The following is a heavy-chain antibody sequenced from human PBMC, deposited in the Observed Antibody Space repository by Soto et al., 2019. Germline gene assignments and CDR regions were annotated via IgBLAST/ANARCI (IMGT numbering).Heavy chain of an antibody. D-gene: IGHD5-12*01. V-gene: IGHV4-59*01. CDR1: GGSISSYY. CDR3: ARHSRFHPRGYSGYDWVWFDP. Sequence: SETLSLTCTVSGGSISSYYWSWIRQPPGKGLEWIGYIYYSGSTNYNPSLKSRVTISVDTSKNQFSLKLSSVTAADTAVYYCARHSRFHPRGYSGYDWVWFDPWGHGTLVTVSS. J-gene: IGHJ5*02. CDR2: IYYSGST.